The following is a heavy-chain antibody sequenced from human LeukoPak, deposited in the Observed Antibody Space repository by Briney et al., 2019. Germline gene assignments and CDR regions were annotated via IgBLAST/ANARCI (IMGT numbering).Heavy chain of an antibody. D-gene: IGHD2-15*01. CDR1: GGTFSSYA. V-gene: IGHV1-69*13. CDR3: ASRSVRRAYCSGGSCYSYYFDY. CDR2: IIPIFGTA. J-gene: IGHJ4*02. Sequence: ASVKVSCKSSGGTFSSYAISWVRQAPGQGLEWMGGIIPIFGTANYAQKFQGRVTITADESTSTAYMELSSLRSEDTAVYYCASRSVRRAYCSGGSCYSYYFDYWGQGTLVTVSS.